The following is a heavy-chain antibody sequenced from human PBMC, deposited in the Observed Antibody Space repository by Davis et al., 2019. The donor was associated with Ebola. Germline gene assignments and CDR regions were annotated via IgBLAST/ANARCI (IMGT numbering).Heavy chain of an antibody. D-gene: IGHD1-1*01. J-gene: IGHJ3*02. Sequence: ASVKVSCKASGYTFTNNDINWVRQATGQGLEWMGWMNPNSGSTGSAQKFQGRITMTTNTSINTAYMELSSLRSEDTAVYYWARGHSWNGERFYAFDTWGQGTKVTVSS. CDR1: GYTFTNND. V-gene: IGHV1-8*01. CDR2: MNPNSGST. CDR3: ARGHSWNGERFYAFDT.